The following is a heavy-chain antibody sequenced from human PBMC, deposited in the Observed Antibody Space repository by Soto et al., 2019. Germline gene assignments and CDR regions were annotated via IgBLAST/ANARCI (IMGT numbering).Heavy chain of an antibody. D-gene: IGHD1-26*01. J-gene: IGHJ1*01. CDR1: GFTFRNNV. CDR3: ARENSRISPRLFQH. Sequence: PGGSLRLSCAASGFTFRNNVLSWVRQAPGKGLDWVSGITGSGRDTYYADSVKGRFTISRDNSKNTLYLQMNSLRPEDTGLYYCARENSRISPRLFQHWGHGTLVTVSS. CDR2: ITGSGRDT. V-gene: IGHV3-23*01.